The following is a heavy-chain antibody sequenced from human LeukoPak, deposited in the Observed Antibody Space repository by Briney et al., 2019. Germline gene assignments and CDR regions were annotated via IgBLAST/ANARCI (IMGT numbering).Heavy chain of an antibody. Sequence: PGGSLRLSCAASGFNFGCYGMHWVRQAPGKGLEWVAIMSHDSSDEFYADSVKGRFTISRDNSRNTLYLQMNTLRPDDTALYYCARERHFDWLFGFGPWGQGTVVTVSS. D-gene: IGHD3-9*01. CDR3: ARERHFDWLFGFGP. CDR1: GFNFGCYG. CDR2: MSHDSSDE. J-gene: IGHJ5*02. V-gene: IGHV3-30*03.